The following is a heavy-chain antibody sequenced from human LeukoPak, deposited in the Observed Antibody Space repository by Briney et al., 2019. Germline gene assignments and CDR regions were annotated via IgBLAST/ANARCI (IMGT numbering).Heavy chain of an antibody. CDR2: TYYRSKWYN. CDR3: AREFSKRFSALGAFDY. Sequence: SQTLSLTCAISGDSVSSKSAAWNWIRQSPSRGLEWLGRTYYRSKWYNDYAVSGKSRITINPDTSKNQFSLQLTSVTPEDTAVYYCAREFSKRFSALGAFDYWGQGTLVTVSS. CDR1: GDSVSSKSAA. V-gene: IGHV6-1*01. J-gene: IGHJ4*02. D-gene: IGHD3-16*01.